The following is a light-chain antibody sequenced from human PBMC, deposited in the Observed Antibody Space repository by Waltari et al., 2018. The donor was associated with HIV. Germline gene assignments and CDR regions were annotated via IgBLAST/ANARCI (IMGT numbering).Light chain of an antibody. CDR3: SSYTTTNTII. CDR2: DVF. CDR1: SSYIGAYEY. Sequence: QSALPQPASVSGSPGQSTPIPCPGTSSYIGAYEYVSWYRQHPDKAPQLLIYDVFYRPSGVSHRFSGSKSGNTASLTISGLQAEDEAVYSCSSYTTTNTIIFGGGTKLTVL. V-gene: IGLV2-14*03. J-gene: IGLJ2*01.